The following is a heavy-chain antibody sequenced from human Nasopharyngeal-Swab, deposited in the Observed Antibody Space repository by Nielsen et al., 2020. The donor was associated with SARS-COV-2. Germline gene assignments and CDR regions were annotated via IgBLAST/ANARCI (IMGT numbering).Heavy chain of an antibody. CDR3: ARVGPYYYDSSGYDVEY. Sequence: GVLKISCAASGFTFSSYSMNWVRQAPGKGLEWVSYISSSSSTIYYADSVKGRFTISRDNAKNSLYLQMNSLRDEDTAVYYCARVGPYYYDSSGYDVEYWGQGTLVTVSS. CDR2: ISSSSSTI. CDR1: GFTFSSYS. J-gene: IGHJ4*02. V-gene: IGHV3-48*02. D-gene: IGHD3-22*01.